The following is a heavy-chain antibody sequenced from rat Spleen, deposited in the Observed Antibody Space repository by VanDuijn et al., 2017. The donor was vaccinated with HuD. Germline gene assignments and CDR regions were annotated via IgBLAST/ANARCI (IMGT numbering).Heavy chain of an antibody. V-gene: IGHV5-20*01. Sequence: EVQLVESDGGLVQPGRSLELSCTASGFTFNNYDMAWVRQAPTKGLEWVASISYDGSSTYYRDSVKGRFTISRDNAKSTLYLQMDSLRSEDTATYYCTTMSNWFTFWGQGTLVTVSS. J-gene: IGHJ3*01. CDR1: GFTFNNYD. CDR2: ISYDGSST. CDR3: TTMSNWFTF.